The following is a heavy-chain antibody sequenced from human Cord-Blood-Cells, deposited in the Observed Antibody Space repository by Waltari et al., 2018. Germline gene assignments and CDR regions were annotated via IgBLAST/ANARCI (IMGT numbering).Heavy chain of an antibody. V-gene: IGHV4-34*01. J-gene: IGHJ4*02. CDR1: GGFFSGYY. CDR3: ARGGEGGVGDY. D-gene: IGHD4-17*01. CDR2: SNHSGST. Sequence: QVHLQQWGAGLLKPSVPLSRTCAVHGGFFSGYYWGWIRQPPGKGLECIGESNHSGSTNYNPSLKSRVTISVDTSKNQFSLKLSSVTAADTAVYYCARGGEGGVGDYWGKGTLVTVSS.